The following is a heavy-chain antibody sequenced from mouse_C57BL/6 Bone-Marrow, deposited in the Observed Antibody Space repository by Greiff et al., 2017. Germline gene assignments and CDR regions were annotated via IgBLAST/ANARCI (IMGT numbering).Heavy chain of an antibody. CDR1: GYTFTSYG. J-gene: IGHJ4*01. CDR3: ARHCDGYYGAMDY. V-gene: IGHV1-81*01. CDR2: IYPRSGNT. D-gene: IGHD2-3*01. Sequence: QVQLKESGAELARPGASVKLSCKASGYTFTSYGISWVKQRTGQGLEWIGEIYPRSGNTYYNEKFKGKATLTADKSSSTAYMELRSLTSEDSAVYFCARHCDGYYGAMDYWGQGTSVTVSS.